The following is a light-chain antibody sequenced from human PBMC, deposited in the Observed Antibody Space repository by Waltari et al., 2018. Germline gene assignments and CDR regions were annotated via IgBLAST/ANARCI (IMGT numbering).Light chain of an antibody. CDR2: EVD. V-gene: IGLV2-8*01. J-gene: IGLJ2*01. CDR1: SSDIGAYKY. CDR3: SSYAGANKLI. Sequence: QSALTQPPSASGSPGQTVIISCTGTSSDIGAYKYVSWYQQIPGRAPALIIYEVDRRPPGGPDRLSGSKSGNTASLTVSGLQTEDEGDYYCSSYAGANKLIFGGVTKLTCL.